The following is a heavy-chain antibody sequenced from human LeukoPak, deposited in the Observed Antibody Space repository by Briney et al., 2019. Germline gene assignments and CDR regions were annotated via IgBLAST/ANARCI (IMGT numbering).Heavy chain of an antibody. J-gene: IGHJ5*02. D-gene: IGHD1-26*01. CDR3: ARARVGDRFDP. Sequence: SVKVSCKASGGAFSSYAISWVRQAPGQGLEWMGRIIPILGIANYAQKFQGRVTITADKSTSTAYMELSSLRSEDTAVYYCARARVGDRFDPWGQGTLVTVSS. V-gene: IGHV1-69*04. CDR1: GGAFSSYA. CDR2: IIPILGIA.